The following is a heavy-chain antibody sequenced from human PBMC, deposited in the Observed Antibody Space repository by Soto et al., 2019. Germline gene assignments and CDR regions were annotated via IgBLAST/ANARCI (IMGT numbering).Heavy chain of an antibody. CDR3: ARAPAGDYGGYFDS. CDR1: GGNIISYY. D-gene: IGHD4-17*01. CDR2: VLYSGST. Sequence: PSVTMCLTCTVAGGNIISYYWSWIRKTPGKGLEWIGSVLYSGSTKYNPSLKTRVTISLDMSKNQFSLNLRSVTAADTAMYYCARAPAGDYGGYFDSWGQGIQVTVSS. J-gene: IGHJ4*02. V-gene: IGHV4-59*01.